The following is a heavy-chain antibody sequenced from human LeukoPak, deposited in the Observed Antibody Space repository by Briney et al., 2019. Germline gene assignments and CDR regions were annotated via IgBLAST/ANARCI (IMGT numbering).Heavy chain of an antibody. CDR2: IYTSGST. CDR3: ARDLAV. Sequence: PSETLSLTCTVSGASISGSGYYWGWIRQPPGKGLEWIGRIYTSGSTNYNPSLKSRVTISVDTSKNQFSLKLSSVTAADTAVYYCARDLAVWGQGILVTVSS. CDR1: GASISGSGYY. V-gene: IGHV4-39*07. J-gene: IGHJ4*02.